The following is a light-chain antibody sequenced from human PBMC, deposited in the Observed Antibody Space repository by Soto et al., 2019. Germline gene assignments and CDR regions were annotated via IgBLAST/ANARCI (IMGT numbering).Light chain of an antibody. CDR3: MRGLQSPPR. J-gene: IGKJ1*01. V-gene: IGKV2-28*01. CDR1: QSLLHSNGYNY. Sequence: DIVMTQSPLSLPVTPGEPASISCRSSQSLLHSNGYNYLDWYLQKPGQSPQLLIYWGSNRASGVPDRFSGSGSGTDLTLKINRVESEDVGIYFCMRGLQSPPRFGQGTKVEIK. CDR2: WGS.